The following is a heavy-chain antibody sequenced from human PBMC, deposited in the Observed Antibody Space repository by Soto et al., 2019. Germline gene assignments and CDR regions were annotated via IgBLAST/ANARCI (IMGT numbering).Heavy chain of an antibody. CDR1: GYTFTSYG. J-gene: IGHJ4*02. Sequence: QVQLVQSGAEVKKPGASVKVSCKASGYTFTSYGISWVRQAPGQGLEWMGWISAYNGNTNYAQKLQGRVTMTTDTATSTAYMELRSLRADDTAVYYWARDTRGWCGESRGVDYWGQGTLVTVSS. CDR3: ARDTRGWCGESRGVDY. D-gene: IGHD3-10*01. V-gene: IGHV1-18*01. CDR2: ISAYNGNT.